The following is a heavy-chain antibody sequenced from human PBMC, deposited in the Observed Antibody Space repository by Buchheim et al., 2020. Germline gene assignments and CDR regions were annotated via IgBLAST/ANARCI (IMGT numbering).Heavy chain of an antibody. V-gene: IGHV1-46*01. CDR3: ARDHGADYGYYYYGMDV. J-gene: IGHJ6*02. CDR2: INPSGGST. Sequence: QVQLVQSGAEVKKPGASVKVSCKASGYTFTSYYMHWVRQAPGQGLEWMGIINPSGGSTSYAQKFQGRVTMTRDTSTSTVYMGLSSLRSEDTAVYYCARDHGADYGYYYYGMDVWGQGTT. D-gene: IGHD4-17*01. CDR1: GYTFTSYY.